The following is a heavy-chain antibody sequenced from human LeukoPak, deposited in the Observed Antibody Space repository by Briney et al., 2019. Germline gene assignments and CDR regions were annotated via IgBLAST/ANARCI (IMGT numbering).Heavy chain of an antibody. CDR1: GYTFTSYD. CDR2: MNPNSGNT. CDR3: ARATGYSRSWYPYYFDY. V-gene: IGHV1-8*01. Sequence: GASVKVSCKASGYTFTSYDINWVRQAAGQGLEWMGWMNPNSGNTGYAQKFQGRVTMTRNTSISTAYMELSSLRSEDTAVYYCARATGYSRSWYPYYFDYWGQGTLVTVSS. J-gene: IGHJ4*02. D-gene: IGHD6-13*01.